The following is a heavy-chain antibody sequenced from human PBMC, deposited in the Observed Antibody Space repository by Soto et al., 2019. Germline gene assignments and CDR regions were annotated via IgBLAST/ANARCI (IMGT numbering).Heavy chain of an antibody. CDR1: GYTFTDYG. CDR3: ARDLAYIREY. V-gene: IGHV1-18*01. Sequence: QVQLIQSGPEVRKPGASVKVSCKTSGYTFTDYGISWVRQAPGQGLEWMGWISTAHADIGYAQKFQGRVTMTKDISTSTSFMELRSLRSDDTAIYCCARDLAYIREYWGQGTQVTVSS. J-gene: IGHJ4*02. D-gene: IGHD3-10*01. CDR2: ISTAHADI.